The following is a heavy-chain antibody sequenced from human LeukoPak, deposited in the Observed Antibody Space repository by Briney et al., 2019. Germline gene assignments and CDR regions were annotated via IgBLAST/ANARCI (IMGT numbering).Heavy chain of an antibody. CDR2: MFYSGST. CDR3: ARHFATVTPYYYFGLDV. V-gene: IGHV4-59*08. D-gene: IGHD4-11*01. CDR1: GGSLSSYY. Sequence: SETLSLTCSVSGGSLSSYYWSWIRQPPGKGLEGIGHMFYSGSTKYNPSLKSRITISVDTSKNLFSLKVVSVTVADTAVYYCARHFATVTPYYYFGLDVWGQGTTVTVSS. J-gene: IGHJ6*02.